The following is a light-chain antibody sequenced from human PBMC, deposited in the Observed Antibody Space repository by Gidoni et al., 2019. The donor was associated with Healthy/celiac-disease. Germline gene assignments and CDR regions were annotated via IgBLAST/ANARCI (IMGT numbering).Light chain of an antibody. V-gene: IGKV1-39*01. J-gene: IGKJ4*01. CDR3: QQSYSTTRLT. Sequence: DIQMTQSPSSLSASVGDRVTLTCRASQSISSYLNWYQQKPGKAPKLLIYAASSLQSWVPSRFSGSGYGTDFTLTISSLQPEDFATYYCQQSYSTTRLTFGGGTKVEIK. CDR2: AAS. CDR1: QSISSY.